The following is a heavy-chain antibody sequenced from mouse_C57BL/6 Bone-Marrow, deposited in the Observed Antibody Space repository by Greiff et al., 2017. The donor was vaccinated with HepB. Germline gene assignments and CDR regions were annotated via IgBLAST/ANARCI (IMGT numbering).Heavy chain of an antibody. V-gene: IGHV5-4*01. CDR3: ARDEGY. Sequence: EVKLEESGGGLVKPGGSLKLSCAASGFTFSSYAMSWVRQTPEKRLEWVATISDGGSYTYYPDNVKGRFTISRDNAKNNLYLQMSHLKSEDTAMYYCARDEGYWGQGTTLTVSS. J-gene: IGHJ2*01. CDR1: GFTFSSYA. CDR2: ISDGGSYT.